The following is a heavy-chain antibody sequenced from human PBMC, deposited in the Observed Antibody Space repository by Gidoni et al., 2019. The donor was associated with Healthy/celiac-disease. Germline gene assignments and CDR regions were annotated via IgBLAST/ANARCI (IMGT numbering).Heavy chain of an antibody. D-gene: IGHD6-13*01. J-gene: IGHJ6*02. Sequence: QVQLVQSGAEVKKPGASVKVSCKASGYTFTSYGISWVRQAPGQGLEWMGWISAYNGNTNYAQKLQGRVTMTTDTSTSTAYMELRSLRSDDTAVYYCARDGGPHVAAAGTGRAWGRYYYYGMDVWGQGTTVTVSS. V-gene: IGHV1-18*01. CDR2: ISAYNGNT. CDR3: ARDGGPHVAAAGTGRAWGRYYYYGMDV. CDR1: GYTFTSYG.